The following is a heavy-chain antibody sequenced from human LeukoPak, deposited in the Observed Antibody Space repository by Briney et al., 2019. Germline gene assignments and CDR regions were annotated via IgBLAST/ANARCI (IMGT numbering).Heavy chain of an antibody. Sequence: GGSLRLSCAASGFTFSSYGMHWVRQAPGKGLEWVAVISYDGSNKYYADSVKGRFTISRDNSKNTLYLQMNSLRAEDTAVYYCAKEVQGYFDYWGHGTLVTVSS. CDR2: ISYDGSNK. CDR3: AKEVQGYFDY. CDR1: GFTFSSYG. J-gene: IGHJ4*01. D-gene: IGHD1-1*01. V-gene: IGHV3-30*18.